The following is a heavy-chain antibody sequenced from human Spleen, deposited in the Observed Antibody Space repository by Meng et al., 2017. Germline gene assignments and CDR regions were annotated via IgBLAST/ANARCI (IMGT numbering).Heavy chain of an antibody. CDR2: INHSGST. V-gene: IGHV4-34*01. J-gene: IGHJ4*02. CDR1: GGSFSGYY. Sequence: QVQLQQWGAGLLKPSETLSLTRAVYGGSFSGYYWSWIRQPPGKGLEWIGEINHSGSTNYNPSLKSRVTISVDTSKNQFSLKLSSVTAADTAVYYCARRDYYGPIGYWGQGTLVTVSS. D-gene: IGHD3-10*01. CDR3: ARRDYYGPIGY.